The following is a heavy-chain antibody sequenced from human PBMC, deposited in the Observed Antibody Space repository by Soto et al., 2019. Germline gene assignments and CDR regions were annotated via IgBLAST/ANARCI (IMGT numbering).Heavy chain of an antibody. CDR2: ISISSSTI. CDR3: ARSKPNVGGMDV. Sequence: GGSLRLSCAASGFTFSSYSMNWVRQAPGKGLEWVSYISISSSTIYYADSVKGRFTISRDNAKNSLYLQMNSLRDEDTAVYYCARSKPNVGGMDVWGQGTTVTVSS. J-gene: IGHJ6*02. D-gene: IGHD1-26*01. V-gene: IGHV3-48*02. CDR1: GFTFSSYS.